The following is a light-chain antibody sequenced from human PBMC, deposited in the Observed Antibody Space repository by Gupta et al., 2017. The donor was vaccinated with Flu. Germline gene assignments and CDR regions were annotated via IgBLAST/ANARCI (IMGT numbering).Light chain of an antibody. J-gene: IGLJ1*01. CDR3: CTYDVYRRGPEV. CDR1: IVGNFY. V-gene: IGLV3-19*01. Sequence: IVGNFYVLWYQKNPVRAPNLVMYCYNSRPSGIPDRFSGSRSGDTASLTITGLQAEDEADYYCCTYDVYRRGPEVFGAGTKVPVL. CDR2: CYN.